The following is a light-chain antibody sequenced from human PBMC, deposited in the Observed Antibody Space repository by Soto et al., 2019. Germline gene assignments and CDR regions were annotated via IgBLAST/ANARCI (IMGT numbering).Light chain of an antibody. CDR3: QQYTSYWT. V-gene: IGKV1-5*03. CDR1: QSISSW. Sequence: DIQMTQSPSTLSASVGDRVTITCRASQSISSWVAWYQQKPGKAPKLLIYTASSLEGGVPSRFSGSGSGTEFTLSISSLQPDDFETYYCQQYTSYWTFGQGPKVEIK. J-gene: IGKJ1*01. CDR2: TAS.